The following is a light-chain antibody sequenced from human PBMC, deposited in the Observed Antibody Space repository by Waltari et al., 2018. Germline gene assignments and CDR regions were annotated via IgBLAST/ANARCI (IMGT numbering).Light chain of an antibody. CDR3: QHYVRLPAT. CDR2: DAS. CDR1: QSVCRS. Sequence: EIVLTQPPGTLSLSPGERATLACRASQSVCRSLAWYQQKPGQAPRLLIYDASRRATGIPDRFSGSGSGTDFSLTISTLEPEDFAVYYCQHYVRLPATFGQGTKVEI. J-gene: IGKJ1*01. V-gene: IGKV3-20*01.